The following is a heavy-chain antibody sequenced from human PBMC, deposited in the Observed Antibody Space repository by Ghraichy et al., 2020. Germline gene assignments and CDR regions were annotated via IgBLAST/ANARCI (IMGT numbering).Heavy chain of an antibody. Sequence: ASVKVSCKASGYTFTSYDINWVRQATGQGLEWMGWMNPNSGNTGYAQKFQGRVTMTRNTSISTAYMELSSLRSEDTAVYYCAGGAEVGYNALTYYYGMDVWGQGTTVTVSS. D-gene: IGHD5-24*01. CDR1: GYTFTSYD. CDR3: AGGAEVGYNALTYYYGMDV. J-gene: IGHJ6*02. CDR2: MNPNSGNT. V-gene: IGHV1-8*01.